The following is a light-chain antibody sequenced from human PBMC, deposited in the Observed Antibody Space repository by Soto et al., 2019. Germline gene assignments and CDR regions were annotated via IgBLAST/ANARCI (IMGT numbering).Light chain of an antibody. CDR3: ASYTTSSTYV. CDR2: DVS. CDR1: SSDVGGFNY. V-gene: IGLV2-14*03. J-gene: IGLJ1*01. Sequence: QSALTQPASVSGSPGQSIAISCTGTSSDVGGFNYVSWYQQHPGKAPKFMIYDVSSRPSGVSDRFSGSKSGNTASLTISGLQAEDEADHYCASYTTSSTYVFGTGIKLTVL.